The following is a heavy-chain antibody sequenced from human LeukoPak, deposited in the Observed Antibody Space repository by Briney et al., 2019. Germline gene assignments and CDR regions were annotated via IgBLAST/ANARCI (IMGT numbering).Heavy chain of an antibody. V-gene: IGHV3-23*01. CDR2: ISNDGDST. CDR3: AQQVGYCSSGNCYFTY. D-gene: IGHD2-15*01. Sequence: GGSLRLSCAASGFSFKSYAMSWVRQAPGKGLEWVSAISNDGDSTYSADSVKGRFTVSRDNSKNTLYLQMNSLRAEDAAVYYCAQQVGYCSSGNCYFTYWGQGTLVTVSS. CDR1: GFSFKSYA. J-gene: IGHJ1*01.